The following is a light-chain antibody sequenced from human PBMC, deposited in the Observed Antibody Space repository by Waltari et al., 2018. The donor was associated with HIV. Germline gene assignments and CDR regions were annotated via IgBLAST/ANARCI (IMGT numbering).Light chain of an antibody. CDR2: DTN. J-gene: IGLJ2*01. CDR3: GTWESILGAAV. CDR1: SSNIGNNY. V-gene: IGLV1-51*01. Sequence: QSVLTQPPSVSAAPGQKVTISCSGSSSNIGNNYVSWYQQLPGTAPRLLIYDTNKRPSEIPDRFPGSKSGASATLDITGLQTGDEADYYCGTWESILGAAVFGGGTKLAVL.